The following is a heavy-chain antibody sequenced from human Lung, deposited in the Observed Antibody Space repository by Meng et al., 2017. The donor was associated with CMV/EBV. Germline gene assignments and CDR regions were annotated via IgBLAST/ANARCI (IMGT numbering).Heavy chain of an antibody. J-gene: IGHJ5*02. D-gene: IGHD3-9*01. CDR2: IYWDNEK. CDR1: TRGVG. Sequence: TRGVGVGWIRQPPGKALEWLALIYWDNEKRYSPSLRSRLTVTKDTSKNQVVLTMSNMDPVDTATYYCAHSPNFYDIITGYYREGWFDPWGQGTLVTVSS. CDR3: AHSPNFYDIITGYYREGWFDP. V-gene: IGHV2-5*02.